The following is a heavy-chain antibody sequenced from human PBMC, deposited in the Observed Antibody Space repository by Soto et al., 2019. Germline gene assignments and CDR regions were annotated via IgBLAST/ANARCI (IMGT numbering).Heavy chain of an antibody. Sequence: GGSLRLSCAASGFIFSSYPMSWVRHAPGRGLQWLSTISGSGGRAFYADSVRGRFTISRDSSKNTLYLQMNSLGAEDTAIYYCAKESWKKSFEICGQGTLVTVSS. D-gene: IGHD3-9*01. CDR3: AKESWKKSFEI. J-gene: IGHJ4*02. CDR2: ISGSGGRA. CDR1: GFIFSSYP. V-gene: IGHV3-23*01.